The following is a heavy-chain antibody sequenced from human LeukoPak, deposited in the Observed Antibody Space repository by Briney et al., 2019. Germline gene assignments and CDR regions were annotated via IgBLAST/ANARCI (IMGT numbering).Heavy chain of an antibody. Sequence: ASVKVSCKASGCTFSSYAISWVRQAPGQGLEWMGGIIPIFGTANYAQKFQGRVTITADESTSTAYMELSSLRSEDTAVYYCARDGPQNYYDSSGYYFACDIWGQGTMVTVFS. CDR3: ARDGPQNYYDSSGYYFACDI. D-gene: IGHD3-22*01. J-gene: IGHJ3*02. CDR1: GCTFSSYA. CDR2: IIPIFGTA. V-gene: IGHV1-69*13.